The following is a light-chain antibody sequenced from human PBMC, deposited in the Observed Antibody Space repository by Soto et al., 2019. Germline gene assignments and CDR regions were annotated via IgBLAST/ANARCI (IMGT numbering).Light chain of an antibody. CDR2: DAS. CDR3: QQSYNTPLT. Sequence: EIVLTQSPGTLSLSPGERATLSCRASQSVNSRLAWYQHKPGQAPRLLIYDASTLQSGVPSRFRGGASGTDFTLTISSLQLDDFATYYCQQSYNTPLTFGQGTKVEIK. CDR1: QSVNSR. V-gene: IGKV3-11*01. J-gene: IGKJ1*01.